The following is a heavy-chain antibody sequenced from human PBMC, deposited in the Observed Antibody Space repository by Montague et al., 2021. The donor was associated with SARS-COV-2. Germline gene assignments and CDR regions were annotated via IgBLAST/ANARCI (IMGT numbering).Heavy chain of an antibody. CDR2: INHSGST. D-gene: IGHD2-2*01. CDR3: AMPYCSSTSCYLYYGMDV. V-gene: IGHV4-34*01. CDR1: GGSFSGYY. Sequence: SETLSLTCAVYGGSFSGYYWSWTRQPPGKGLEWIGEINHSGSTNYNPSLKSRVTISVDTSKNQFSLKLSSVTAADTAVYYCAMPYCSSTSCYLYYGMDVWGQETTVTVSS. J-gene: IGHJ6*02.